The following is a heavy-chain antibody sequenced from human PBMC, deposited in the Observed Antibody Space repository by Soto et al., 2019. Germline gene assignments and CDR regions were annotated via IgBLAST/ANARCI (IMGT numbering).Heavy chain of an antibody. CDR1: SVSVSDGDYY. CDR2: IYYTGST. Sequence: PSETLSLTCTVSSVSVSDGDYYWSWIRQPPGEGLEWIGYIYYTGSTYYNPALNSRVTISVDMSNNQFSLKLSSVAAADTAIYFCAAFSVVEATNVNWFDPWGQGTLVTVSS. CDR3: AAFSVVEATNVNWFDP. V-gene: IGHV4-30-4*01. J-gene: IGHJ5*02. D-gene: IGHD1-26*01.